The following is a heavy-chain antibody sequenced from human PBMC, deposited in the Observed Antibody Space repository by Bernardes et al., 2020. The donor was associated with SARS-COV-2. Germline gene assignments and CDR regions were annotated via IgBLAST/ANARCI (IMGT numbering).Heavy chain of an antibody. Sequence: TLSLTCTVSGGSVINSNYYWGWIRQPPGKGLELIGSVYPSGSAYYNPPLQSRVTASVDTSKNQFSLRLTFATAADTAVYYCVGSSCGIDCYIGGLRSWDYGMDVWGRGTAVTVSS. CDR2: VYPSGSA. J-gene: IGHJ6*02. CDR3: VGSSCGIDCYIGGLRSWDYGMDV. D-gene: IGHD2-21*01. CDR1: GGSVINSNYY. V-gene: IGHV4-39*01.